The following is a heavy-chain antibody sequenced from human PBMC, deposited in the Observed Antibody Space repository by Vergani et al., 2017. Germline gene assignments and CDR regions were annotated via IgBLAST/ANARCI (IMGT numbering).Heavy chain of an antibody. V-gene: IGHV4-59*01. J-gene: IGHJ4*02. D-gene: IGHD5-12*01. Sequence: QVQLQESGPGLVKPSETLSLTCTVSGGSISSYYWSWIRQPPGKGLEWIGYIYYSGSTNYNPSLKSRVTISVDTSKNQFSLKLSSVTAADTAVYYCARTSGYDSPFFDYWGQGTLVTVSS. CDR2: IYYSGST. CDR1: GGSISSYY. CDR3: ARTSGYDSPFFDY.